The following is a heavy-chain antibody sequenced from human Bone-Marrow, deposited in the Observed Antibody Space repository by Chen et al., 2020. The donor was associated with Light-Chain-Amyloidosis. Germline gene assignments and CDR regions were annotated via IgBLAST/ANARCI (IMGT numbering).Heavy chain of an antibody. Sequence: EVQLEQSGPEVKKPGESLKISCKGSGYTIPNYWIGWVRQMPGKGLEWMGVIYRDYSHASSSPSFEGQVTISADKSITTAYLPWRSLKASDTDMYYWARRRDGYNFDYWGQGTLVTVSS. D-gene: IGHD5-12*01. J-gene: IGHJ4*02. CDR1: GYTIPNYW. CDR3: ARRRDGYNFDY. CDR2: IYRDYSHA. V-gene: IGHV5-51*01.